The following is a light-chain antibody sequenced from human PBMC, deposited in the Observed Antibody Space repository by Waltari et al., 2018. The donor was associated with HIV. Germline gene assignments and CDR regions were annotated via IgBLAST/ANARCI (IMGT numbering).Light chain of an antibody. CDR3: QQYRTVPGT. CDR1: QTISDW. J-gene: IGKJ1*01. CDR2: KAS. Sequence: EIKMTQTPSALSASVADRVTITCRPSQTISDWLTWYQHRPRKAPTLLLFKASGLESGVSLSISGSLSGTEFTLTISSLQPDDLATYYCQQYRTVPGTFGQGTKVEI. V-gene: IGKV1-5*03.